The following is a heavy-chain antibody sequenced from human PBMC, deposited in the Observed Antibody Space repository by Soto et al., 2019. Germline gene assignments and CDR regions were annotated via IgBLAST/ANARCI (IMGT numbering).Heavy chain of an antibody. D-gene: IGHD3-22*01. J-gene: IGHJ4*02. CDR2: ISGGGTGT. CDR1: GFSFNNYA. CDR3: AKGHYYDNVGNWVANQAFDS. V-gene: IGHV3-23*01. Sequence: LRLSCAVSGFSFNNYAMNWVRLAPGKGLEWVSSISGGGTGTYSADAVRGRFTISSDKSRNTVYLQMSSLRAEDTAVYYCAKGHYYDNVGNWVANQAFDSWGQGSLVTVSS.